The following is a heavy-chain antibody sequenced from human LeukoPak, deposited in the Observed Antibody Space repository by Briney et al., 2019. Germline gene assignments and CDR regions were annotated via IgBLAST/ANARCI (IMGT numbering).Heavy chain of an antibody. D-gene: IGHD5-12*01. CDR3: AKTSRANSAYDSPFDY. Sequence: PGRSLRLSCAASGFTFSRYGMHWVRQAPGKGLEWVGVISYDGSNKYGESVKGRFTISRDNSKNTVYLQMNSLRAEDTAIYYCAKTSRANSAYDSPFDYWGQGTLVTVSS. J-gene: IGHJ4*02. CDR2: ISYDGSN. CDR1: GFTFSRYG. V-gene: IGHV3-30*18.